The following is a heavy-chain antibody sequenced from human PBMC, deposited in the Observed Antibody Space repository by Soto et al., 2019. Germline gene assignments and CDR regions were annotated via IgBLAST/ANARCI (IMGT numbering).Heavy chain of an antibody. V-gene: IGHV1-18*01. CDR1: GYTFTSSG. J-gene: IGHJ4*02. D-gene: IGHD3-10*01. Sequence: QVQLVQSGAAVKKPGASVQVSCKASGYTFTSSGIRWVRRAPGQVLEWMGWISAYNGNTNYAQKLQGRVTMTTDTSTSTAYMEVRSLRSDDTAGYYGARDPGTRSDYGGQGTLVTVSS. CDR3: ARDPGTRSDY. CDR2: ISAYNGNT.